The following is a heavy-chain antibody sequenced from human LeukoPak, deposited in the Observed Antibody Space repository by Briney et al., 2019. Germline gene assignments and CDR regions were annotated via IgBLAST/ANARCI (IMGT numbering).Heavy chain of an antibody. CDR3: ARGGYSGYGIFDY. Sequence: PSETLSLTCTVSGGSISSSSYYWGWIRQPPGKGLEWIGSIYYSGSTYYNPSLKSRVTISVDTSKNQFSLKLSSVTAADTAVYYCARGGYSGYGIFDYWGQGTLVTVSS. V-gene: IGHV4-39*01. D-gene: IGHD5-12*01. CDR1: GGSISSSSYY. J-gene: IGHJ4*02. CDR2: IYYSGST.